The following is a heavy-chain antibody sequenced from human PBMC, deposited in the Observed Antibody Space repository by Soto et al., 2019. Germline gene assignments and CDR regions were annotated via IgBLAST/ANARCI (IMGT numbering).Heavy chain of an antibody. CDR3: ARGGNGYENWPPYYYYGMDV. D-gene: IGHD5-12*01. J-gene: IGHJ6*02. CDR2: IKQDGGQT. V-gene: IGHV3-7*01. CDR1: GFTFDSYW. Sequence: LRLSCAASGFTFDSYWMTWVRQAPGKGLEWVAHIKQDGGQTYYVDSVKGRFTISRDNAKTSLYLQMNSLRAEDTSVYFCARGGNGYENWPPYYYYGMDVWGQGTTVTVSS.